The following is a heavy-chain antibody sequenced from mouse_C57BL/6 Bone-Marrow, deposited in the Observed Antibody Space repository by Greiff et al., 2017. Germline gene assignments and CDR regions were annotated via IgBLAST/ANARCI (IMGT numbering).Heavy chain of an antibody. CDR3: AREDDFSWFAD. CDR1: GYTFTSYW. Sequence: QVQLQQPGAELVKPGASVKLSCKASGYTFTSYWMQWVKQRPGQGLEWIGEIDPSDSYTNYNQKFKGKATLTVDTSSSTAYMQLSSLTSEDSAVYYCAREDDFSWFADWGQGTLVTVSA. V-gene: IGHV1-50*01. J-gene: IGHJ3*01. D-gene: IGHD2-4*01. CDR2: IDPSDSYT.